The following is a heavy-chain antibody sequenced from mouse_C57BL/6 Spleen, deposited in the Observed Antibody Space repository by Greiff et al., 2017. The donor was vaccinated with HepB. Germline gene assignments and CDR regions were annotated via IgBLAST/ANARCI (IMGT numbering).Heavy chain of an antibody. V-gene: IGHV1-9*01. CDR2: ILPGSGST. J-gene: IGHJ1*03. CDR1: GYTFTGYW. Sequence: QVQLKQSGAELMKPGASVKLSCKATGYTFTGYWIEWVKQRPGHGLEWIGEILPGSGSTNYNEKFKGKATFTADTSSNTAYMQLSSLPTEDSAIYYCARRRLRRPYWYFDVWGTGTTVTVSS. CDR3: ARRRLRRPYWYFDV. D-gene: IGHD2-4*01.